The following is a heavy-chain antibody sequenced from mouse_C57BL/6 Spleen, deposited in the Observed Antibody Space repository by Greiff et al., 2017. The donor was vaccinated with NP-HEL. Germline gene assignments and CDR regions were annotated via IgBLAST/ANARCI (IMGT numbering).Heavy chain of an antibody. CDR2: ISYSGST. Sequence: EVKVVESGPGMVKPSQSLSLTCTVTGYSITSGYDWHWIRHFPGNKLEWMGYISYSGSTNYNPSLKSRISITHDTSKNHFFLKLNSVTTEDTATYYCAGGKLGGFAYWGQGTLVTVSA. J-gene: IGHJ3*01. CDR3: AGGKLGGFAY. CDR1: GYSITSGYD. D-gene: IGHD4-1*01. V-gene: IGHV3-1*01.